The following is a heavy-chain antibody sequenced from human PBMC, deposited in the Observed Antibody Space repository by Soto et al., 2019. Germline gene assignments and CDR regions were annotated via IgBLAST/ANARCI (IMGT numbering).Heavy chain of an antibody. CDR2: ISSISTYA. J-gene: IGHJ6*02. V-gene: IGHV3-11*06. Sequence: QVQLVESGGGLVKPGGSLRLSCAASGFTFSDYYMSWVRQAPGKGLEWVSYISSISTYANYADSVKGRFTISRDNAKNSLDLQMNSLRDDDTALYYCARLADCSNHICSYGMDVCGHGTTVTVFS. CDR1: GFTFSDYY. D-gene: IGHD4-4*01. CDR3: ARLADCSNHICSYGMDV.